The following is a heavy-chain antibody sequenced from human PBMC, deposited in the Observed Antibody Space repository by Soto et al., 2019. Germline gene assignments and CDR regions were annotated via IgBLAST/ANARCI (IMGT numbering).Heavy chain of an antibody. V-gene: IGHV4-59*01. CDR3: TREEDY. J-gene: IGHJ4*02. CDR1: GGSMSRYY. Sequence: QVQLQESGPGLVKPSETLSLTCTVSGGSMSRYYWSWIRQPPGKGLEWIGYIYYSRNTNYNPSLKSRVPISVDTSKNQLSLELSSVTVADTAVYYCTREEDYWGQGTLVTVSS. CDR2: IYYSRNT.